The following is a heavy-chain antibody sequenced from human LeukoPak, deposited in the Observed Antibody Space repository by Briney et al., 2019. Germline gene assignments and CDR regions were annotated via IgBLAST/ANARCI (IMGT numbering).Heavy chain of an antibody. J-gene: IGHJ4*02. CDR3: ARGAAGYKIYYFDY. Sequence: SETLSLTCAVYGGSFSGYYWSWLRQPPGKGLEWIGEINHSGSTNYNPSLKSRVTISVDTSKNQFSLKLSSVTAADTAVYYCARGAAGYKIYYFDYWGQGTLVTVSS. V-gene: IGHV4-34*01. CDR2: INHSGST. CDR1: GGSFSGYY. D-gene: IGHD6-13*01.